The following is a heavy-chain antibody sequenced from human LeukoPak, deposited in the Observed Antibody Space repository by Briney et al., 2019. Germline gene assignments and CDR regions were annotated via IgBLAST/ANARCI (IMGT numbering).Heavy chain of an antibody. Sequence: GGSLRLSCAASGFTFSSHAMSWVRQAPGKGLEWVSDINGSGGSTYYADSVKGRFTVSRDNSKNTLYLQVNSLRAEDTAVYYCAKTPYVWGSSDIYYYFDYWGQGTLVTVSS. V-gene: IGHV3-23*01. CDR3: AKTPYVWGSSDIYYYFDY. D-gene: IGHD3-16*01. CDR1: GFTFSSHA. J-gene: IGHJ4*02. CDR2: INGSGGST.